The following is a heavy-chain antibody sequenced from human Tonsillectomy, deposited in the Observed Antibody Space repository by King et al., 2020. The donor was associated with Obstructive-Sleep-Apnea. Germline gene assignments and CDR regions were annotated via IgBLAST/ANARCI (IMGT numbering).Heavy chain of an antibody. D-gene: IGHD3-10*01. Sequence: VQLVESGGGVVQPERSLRLSCAASGFTFSNYGMHWVRQAPGKGLEWVALISYDGSKKYFADSVKGRFTISRDNSKNTLHLQMNSLRAEDTALYYCAKDYNGYYFGYWGQGTLVTVSS. CDR3: AKDYNGYYFGY. V-gene: IGHV3-30*18. CDR1: GFTFSNYG. CDR2: ISYDGSKK. J-gene: IGHJ4*02.